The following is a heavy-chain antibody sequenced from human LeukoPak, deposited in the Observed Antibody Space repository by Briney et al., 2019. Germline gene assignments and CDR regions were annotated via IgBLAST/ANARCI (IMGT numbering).Heavy chain of an antibody. CDR2: IYTSGST. CDR3: ARTYYDSSGYFRIYYFDY. CDR1: GGSISSYY. Sequence: PSETLSLTCTVSGGSISSYYWSWIRQPAGKGLEWTGRIYTSGSTNYNPSLKSRVTMSVDTSKNQFSLKLSSVTAADTAVYYCARTYYDSSGYFRIYYFDYWGQGTLVTVSS. D-gene: IGHD3-22*01. V-gene: IGHV4-4*07. J-gene: IGHJ4*02.